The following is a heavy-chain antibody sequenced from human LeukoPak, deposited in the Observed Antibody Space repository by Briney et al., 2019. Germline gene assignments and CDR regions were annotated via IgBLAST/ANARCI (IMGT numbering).Heavy chain of an antibody. D-gene: IGHD3-22*01. Sequence: GASVKLSCAASGYTFTSYYMHWVRQAPGQGLEWMGIINPSGSSTSYAQNFQGRVTMTRDTSTSTVSMELSSLRSEDTVVYYCARSGGWGQTYYYDSSGSAYFDYWGQGTLVTVSS. CDR2: INPSGSST. J-gene: IGHJ4*02. CDR3: ARSGGWGQTYYYDSSGSAYFDY. V-gene: IGHV1-46*01. CDR1: GYTFTSYY.